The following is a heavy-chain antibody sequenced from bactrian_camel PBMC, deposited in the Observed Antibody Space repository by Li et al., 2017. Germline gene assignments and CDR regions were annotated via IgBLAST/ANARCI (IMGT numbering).Heavy chain of an antibody. CDR2: IDSYGST. Sequence: QVLLVESGGGSVQAGGSLRLSCAASGFVITDYCMAWFRQRPGKEREGVASIDSYGSTTYADPNQGRFTISYDNRENTLYLQMNNLKPEDTALYYCATVLDGSYKYWGQGTQVTVS. J-gene: IGHJ4*01. CDR3: ATVLDGSYKY. CDR1: GFVITDYC. D-gene: IGHD2*01. V-gene: IGHV3S26*01.